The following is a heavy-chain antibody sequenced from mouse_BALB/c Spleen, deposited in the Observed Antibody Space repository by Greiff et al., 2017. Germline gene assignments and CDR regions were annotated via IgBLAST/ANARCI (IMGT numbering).Heavy chain of an antibody. J-gene: IGHJ2*01. CDR3: ARGASYFDY. Sequence: EVKLQESGGDLVKPGGSLKLSCAASGFTFSSYGMSWVRQTPDKRLEWVATISSGGSYTYYPDSVKGRFTISRDNAKNTLYLQMSSLKSEDTAMYYCARGASYFDYWGQGTTLTVSS. D-gene: IGHD3-1*01. CDR2: ISSGGSYT. CDR1: GFTFSSYG. V-gene: IGHV5-6*01.